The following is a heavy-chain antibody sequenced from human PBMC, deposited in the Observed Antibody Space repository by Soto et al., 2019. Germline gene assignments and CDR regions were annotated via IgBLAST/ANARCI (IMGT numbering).Heavy chain of an antibody. D-gene: IGHD3-3*01. CDR2: IGTAGDT. CDR1: GFTFSSYD. CDR3: AREGTIFGVVSGMDV. J-gene: IGHJ6*02. Sequence: GGSLRLSCAASGFTFSSYDMHWVRQATGKGLEWVSAIGTAGDTYYPGSVKGRFTISRENAKNSLYLQMNSLRAGDTAVYYCAREGTIFGVVSGMDVWGQGTTVTVSS. V-gene: IGHV3-13*01.